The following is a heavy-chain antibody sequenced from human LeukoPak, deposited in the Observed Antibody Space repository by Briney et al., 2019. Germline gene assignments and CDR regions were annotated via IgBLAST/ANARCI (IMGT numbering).Heavy chain of an antibody. J-gene: IGHJ5*02. CDR1: GGSISSGGYY. Sequence: PSETLSLTCTVSGGSISSGGYYWSWIRQHPGKGLEWIGYIYYSGSTYYNPSLKSRVTISVDTSKNQFSLKLSSVTAADTAVYYCARDWGAGNWFDPWGQGTLVTVSS. CDR2: IYYSGST. D-gene: IGHD3-16*01. CDR3: ARDWGAGNWFDP. V-gene: IGHV4-31*03.